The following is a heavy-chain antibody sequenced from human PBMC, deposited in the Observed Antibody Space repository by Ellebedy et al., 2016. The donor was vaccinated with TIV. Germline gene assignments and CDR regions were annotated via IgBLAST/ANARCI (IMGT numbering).Heavy chain of an antibody. CDR3: ARRGSYGDYAVQVNSWFDT. J-gene: IGHJ5*02. Sequence: GESLKISCAASGFSFRNYWMGWVRQAPGKGLEWVANIYQDGSDQYYADSVKGRFTISRDNANKSLFLQMNSLRVDDMAVYYCARRGSYGDYAVQVNSWFDTWGQGTLVSVSS. CDR1: GFSFRNYW. D-gene: IGHD4-17*01. CDR2: IYQDGSDQ. V-gene: IGHV3-7*01.